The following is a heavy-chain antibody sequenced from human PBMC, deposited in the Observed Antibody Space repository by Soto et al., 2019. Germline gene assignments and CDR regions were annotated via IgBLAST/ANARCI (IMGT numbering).Heavy chain of an antibody. CDR1: GFTFSSYG. J-gene: IGHJ6*02. Sequence: GGSLRLSCAASGFTFSSYGMHWVRQAPGKGLEWVAVIWYDGSNKYYADSVKGRFTISRDNSKNTLYLQMNSLRAEDTAVYYCARNMVRGVMSYYYYGMDVWGQGTTVTVSS. CDR3: ARNMVRGVMSYYYYGMDV. D-gene: IGHD3-10*01. V-gene: IGHV3-33*01. CDR2: IWYDGSNK.